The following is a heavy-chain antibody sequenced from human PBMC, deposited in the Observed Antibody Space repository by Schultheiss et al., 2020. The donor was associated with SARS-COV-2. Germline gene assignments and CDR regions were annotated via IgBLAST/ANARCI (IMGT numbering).Heavy chain of an antibody. J-gene: IGHJ6*02. CDR3: AADYSYGMDV. V-gene: IGHV3-30*02. CDR2: IRYDGTNE. CDR1: GFTFSSYG. Sequence: GGSLRLSCAASGFTFSSYGMHWVRQAPGKGLEWVAFIRYDGTNEYYTDSVKGRFTISRDNSKNTLYLQMNSLRTEDTAVYYCAADYSYGMDVWGQGTAVTVSS.